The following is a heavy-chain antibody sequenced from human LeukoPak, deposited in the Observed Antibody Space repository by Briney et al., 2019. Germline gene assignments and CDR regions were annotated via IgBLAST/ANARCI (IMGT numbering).Heavy chain of an antibody. CDR2: IRCKAYGGTT. CDR1: GFTFGDYA. Sequence: GRSLRLSCTASGFTFGDYAMSWVRQAPGKGLEWVGFIRCKAYGGTTEYAASVKGRFTISRDDSKSIAYLQMNSLKIEDTAVYYCTRDFYYYDSSPPGYWGQGTLVTVSS. CDR3: TRDFYYYDSSPPGY. J-gene: IGHJ4*02. D-gene: IGHD3-22*01. V-gene: IGHV3-49*04.